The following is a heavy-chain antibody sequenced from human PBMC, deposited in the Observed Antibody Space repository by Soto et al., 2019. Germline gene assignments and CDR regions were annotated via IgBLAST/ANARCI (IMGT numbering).Heavy chain of an antibody. Sequence: SETLSLTCTVSGGSISGGGYFWRWIRQHPGKDLHRNGYIYYSGRPYYIPSLKSRVTISVDTSKYQFSLKLSAVTAAETAVYYCAREYINAQRALDYWGQGTLVTVSS. J-gene: IGHJ4*02. CDR3: AREYINAQRALDY. V-gene: IGHV4-31*03. CDR2: IYYSGRP. D-gene: IGHD5-18*01. CDR1: GGSISGGGYF.